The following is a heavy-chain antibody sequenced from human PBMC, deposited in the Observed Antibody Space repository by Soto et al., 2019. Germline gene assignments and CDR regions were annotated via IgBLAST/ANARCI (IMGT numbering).Heavy chain of an antibody. J-gene: IGHJ4*02. V-gene: IGHV1-3*01. CDR1: GYTFTNYA. D-gene: IGHD6-13*01. CDR2: INAGNGYT. CDR3: ARGSGSSWSFDY. Sequence: ASVKVSCKASGYTFTNYAIHWVRQAPGQRLEWMGWINAGNGYTKYSQKFQGRVSITRDTSASTAYMELSSLRSEDTAVYYCARGSGSSWSFDYWGKGTLVTVSS.